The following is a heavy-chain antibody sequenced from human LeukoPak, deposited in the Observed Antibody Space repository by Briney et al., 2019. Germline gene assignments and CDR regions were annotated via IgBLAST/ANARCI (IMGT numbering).Heavy chain of an antibody. CDR2: VSYDGSNK. D-gene: IGHD3-9*01. Sequence: GGSLRLSCAASGFTFSNYAMHWVRQAPGKGLEWVAVVSYDGSNKHYADSVRGRFTISRDNSKNTLYLQMNSLRAEDTAVYYCARDFGWLSGFDNWGQGTLVTVSS. CDR1: GFTFSNYA. J-gene: IGHJ4*02. CDR3: ARDFGWLSGFDN. V-gene: IGHV3-30-3*01.